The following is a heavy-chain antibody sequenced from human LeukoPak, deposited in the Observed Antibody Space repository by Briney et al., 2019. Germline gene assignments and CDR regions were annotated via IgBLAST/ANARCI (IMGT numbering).Heavy chain of an antibody. CDR1: GYTFTSYG. J-gene: IGHJ6*04. D-gene: IGHD6-25*01. CDR2: ISAYNGNT. V-gene: IGHV1-18*01. Sequence: ASVKVSCKASGYTFTSYGISWVRQAPGQGLEWMGWISAYNGNTNYAQKLQGRVTMTTDTSTSTAYMELRSLRSDDTAVYYCARYLFVGSSGSGRDVWGKGTTATVSS. CDR3: ARYLFVGSSGSGRDV.